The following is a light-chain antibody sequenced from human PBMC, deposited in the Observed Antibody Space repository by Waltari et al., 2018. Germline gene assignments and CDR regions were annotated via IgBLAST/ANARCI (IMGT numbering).Light chain of an antibody. V-gene: IGKV3-15*01. J-gene: IGKJ2*01. Sequence: EILMTRSPATLSVSPGERATLSCRASQSISRNLAWYQQKPGQAPRLLIYGASTRATGIPARFSGSGSGTEFTLTISSLQSEDFEVYYCQQYNNWRTFGQGTKLEIK. CDR3: QQYNNWRT. CDR1: QSISRN. CDR2: GAS.